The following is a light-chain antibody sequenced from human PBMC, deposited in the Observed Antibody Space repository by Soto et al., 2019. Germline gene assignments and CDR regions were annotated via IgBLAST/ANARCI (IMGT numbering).Light chain of an antibody. CDR1: HIFLYSSNNKNY. Sequence: DIVMTQSPYSLAVSLGERGSIGCRSSHIFLYSSNNKNYLAWYQQKRGQPPKVLIYWASTRESGVPDRFSGSGSGTDFTLTINSLQAEDVAVYYCQQYYNSPLTFGGGTKVDIK. CDR3: QQYYNSPLT. J-gene: IGKJ4*01. V-gene: IGKV4-1*01. CDR2: WAS.